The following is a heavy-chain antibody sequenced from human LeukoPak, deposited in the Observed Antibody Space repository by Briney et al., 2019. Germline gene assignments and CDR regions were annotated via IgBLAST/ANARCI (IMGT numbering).Heavy chain of an antibody. D-gene: IGHD4-17*01. CDR3: ARSVTSVCKFDF. CDR2: IYSSGST. CDR1: GFTVSSYY. V-gene: IGHV3-53*01. J-gene: IGHJ4*02. Sequence: GGSLRLSCAASGFTVSSYYMSWVRQAPGKGLEWVSIIYSSGSTYYADSVKGRFTISRDNSKNTLYLQMNSLRAEDTAVYYCARSVTSVCKFDFWGQGTLVTVSS.